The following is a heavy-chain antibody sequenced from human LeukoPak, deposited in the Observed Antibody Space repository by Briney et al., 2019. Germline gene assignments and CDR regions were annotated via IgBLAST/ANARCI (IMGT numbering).Heavy chain of an antibody. CDR2: INPNSGGT. CDR3: ARYPRGVGATGDAFDI. V-gene: IGHV1-2*02. Sequence: GASVKVSCKASGYTFTSYYMHWVRQAPGQGLEWMGWINPNSGGTNYAQKFQGRVTMTRDTSISTAYMELSRLRSDDTAVYYCARYPRGVGATGDAFDIWGQGTMVTVSS. D-gene: IGHD1-26*01. CDR1: GYTFTSYY. J-gene: IGHJ3*02.